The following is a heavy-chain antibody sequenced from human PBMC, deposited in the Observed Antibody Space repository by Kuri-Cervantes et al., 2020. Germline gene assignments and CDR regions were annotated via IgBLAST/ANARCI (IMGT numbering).Heavy chain of an antibody. D-gene: IGHD3-3*01. Sequence: SETLSLTCTVYGEPFTGYYWTWIRQPPGKGLEWIGYIYYIGSTNYNPSLKSRVTISVDTSKNQFSLKLISVTAADTAVYYCARVRYYNFWSGYYDYYYYYYMDVWGKGTTVTVSS. CDR3: ARVRYYNFWSGYYDYYYYYYMDV. CDR1: GEPFTGYY. CDR2: IYYIGST. V-gene: IGHV4-59*01. J-gene: IGHJ6*03.